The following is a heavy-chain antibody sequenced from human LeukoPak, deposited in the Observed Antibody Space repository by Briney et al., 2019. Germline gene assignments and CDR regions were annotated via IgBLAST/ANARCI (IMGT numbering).Heavy chain of an antibody. CDR1: GGSISSYY. CDR2: IYYSGST. D-gene: IGHD3-9*01. CDR3: ARGSLRYFDWLLSHRNWFDP. J-gene: IGHJ5*02. Sequence: SETLSLTCTVSGGSISSYYWSWIRQPPGKGLEWIGYIYYSGSTNYNPSLKSRVTISVDTSKNQFSLKLSSVTAADTAVYYCARGSLRYFDWLLSHRNWFDPWGQGTLVTVSS. V-gene: IGHV4-59*12.